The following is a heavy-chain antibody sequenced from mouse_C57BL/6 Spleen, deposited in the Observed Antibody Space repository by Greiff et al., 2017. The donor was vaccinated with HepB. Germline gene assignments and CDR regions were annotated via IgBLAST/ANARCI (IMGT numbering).Heavy chain of an antibody. J-gene: IGHJ4*01. D-gene: IGHD1-1*02. CDR1: GYTFTSYW. CDR3: ARGEWSYAMDY. CDR2: IYPSDSET. Sequence: QVQLKQPGAELVRPGSSVKLSCKASGYTFTSYWMDWVKQRPGQGLEWIGNIYPSDSETHYNQKFKDKATLTVDKSSSTAYMQLSSLTSEDSAVYYCARGEWSYAMDYWGQGTSVTVSS. V-gene: IGHV1-61*01.